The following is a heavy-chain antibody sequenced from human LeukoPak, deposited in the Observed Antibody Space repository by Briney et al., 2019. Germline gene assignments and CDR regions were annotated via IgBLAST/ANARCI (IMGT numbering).Heavy chain of an antibody. CDR2: MNPSSGNT. V-gene: IGHV1-8*01. Sequence: ASVKVSCKASGYTFTSYDINWVRQATGQGLEWMGWMNPSSGNTGYAQKFQGRVSMTRDTSISTAYMELSSLKSEDTAVYYCARGPVEAVFGVSTEDWGQGTTVTVSS. CDR3: ARGPVEAVFGVSTED. D-gene: IGHD3-10*02. J-gene: IGHJ6*02. CDR1: GYTFTSYD.